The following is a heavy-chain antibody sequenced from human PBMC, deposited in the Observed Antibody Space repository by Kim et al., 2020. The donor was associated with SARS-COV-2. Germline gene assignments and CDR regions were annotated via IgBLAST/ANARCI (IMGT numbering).Heavy chain of an antibody. Sequence: PSPKSRVTISVDTSKNQFSLKLSSVTAADTAVYYCASLTYYYDSSGYPDYWGQGTLVTVSS. D-gene: IGHD3-22*01. J-gene: IGHJ4*02. CDR3: ASLTYYYDSSGYPDY. V-gene: IGHV4-39*01.